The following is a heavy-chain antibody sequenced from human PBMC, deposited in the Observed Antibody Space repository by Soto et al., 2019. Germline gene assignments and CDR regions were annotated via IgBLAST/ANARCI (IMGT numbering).Heavy chain of an antibody. D-gene: IGHD3-3*01. V-gene: IGHV3-23*01. J-gene: IGHJ4*02. CDR3: AKDQGNRITIFGVGNDPRGPFDY. CDR1: GFTFSSYA. CDR2: ISGSGGST. Sequence: AGGSLRLSCAASGFTFSSYAMSWVRQAPGKGLEWVSAISGSGGSTYYADSVKGRFTISRDNSKNTLYLQMNSLRAEDTAVYYCAKDQGNRITIFGVGNDPRGPFDYWGQGTLVTVSS.